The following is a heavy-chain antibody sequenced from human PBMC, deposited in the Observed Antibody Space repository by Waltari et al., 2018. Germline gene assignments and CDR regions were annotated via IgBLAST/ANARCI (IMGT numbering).Heavy chain of an antibody. V-gene: IGHV1-46*01. J-gene: IGHJ5*02. CDR3: ARGASGSYNWFGP. CDR2: IYPGGVST. D-gene: IGHD1-26*01. CDR1: GYTFTSYY. Sequence: QVQLVQSGAEVKMPGASVKVSCKASGYTFTSYYMHWVRQAPGQGLEWMGIIYPGGVSTSDAQNFRGRVTMTKDTSTSTVYMELSSLTSDDTAMYYCARGASGSYNWFGPWGQGTLVTVSS.